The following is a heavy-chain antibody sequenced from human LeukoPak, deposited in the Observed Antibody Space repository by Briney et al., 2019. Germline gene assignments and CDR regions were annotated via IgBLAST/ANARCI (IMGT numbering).Heavy chain of an antibody. CDR3: ASADIVVVPAAWLY. CDR2: IYTSGST. J-gene: IGHJ4*02. Sequence: PSETLSLTCTVSGGSINSYYWSWIRQPPGKGLEWIGYIYTSGSTNYNPSLKSRVTISVDTSKNQFSLKLSSVTDAVTAVYYFASADIVVVPAAWLYWGQGTLVTVSS. V-gene: IGHV4-4*09. CDR1: GGSINSYY. D-gene: IGHD2-2*01.